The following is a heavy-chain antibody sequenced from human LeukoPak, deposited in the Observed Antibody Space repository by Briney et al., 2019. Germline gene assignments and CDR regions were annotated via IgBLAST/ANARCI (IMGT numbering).Heavy chain of an antibody. CDR3: AKDRAAAKPNWFDP. J-gene: IGHJ5*02. V-gene: IGHV3-30*04. D-gene: IGHD6-13*01. CDR2: ISDDGSNK. Sequence: SGGSLRLSCAVSGFTFRSYAMHWVRQAPGKGLEWVAVISDDGSNKSYADSVKGRFTISRDNSKNTLYLQMNSLRAEDTAVYYCAKDRAAAKPNWFDPWGQGTLVTVSS. CDR1: GFTFRSYA.